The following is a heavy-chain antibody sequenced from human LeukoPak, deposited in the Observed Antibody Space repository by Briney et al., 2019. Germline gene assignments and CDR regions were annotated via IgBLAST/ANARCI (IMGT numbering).Heavy chain of an antibody. Sequence: ASVKVSCKASGGTFSSYAISWVRQAPGQGLEWMGRIIPILGIANYAQKFQGRVTITADKSTSTAYMELRSLRSDDTAVYYCAREDVVVVAATYYYYGMDVWGQGTTVTVSS. CDR2: IIPILGIA. V-gene: IGHV1-69*04. J-gene: IGHJ6*02. D-gene: IGHD2-15*01. CDR3: AREDVVVVAATYYYYGMDV. CDR1: GGTFSSYA.